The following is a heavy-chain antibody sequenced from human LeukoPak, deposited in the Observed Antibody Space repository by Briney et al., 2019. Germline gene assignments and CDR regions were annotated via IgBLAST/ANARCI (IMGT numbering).Heavy chain of an antibody. CDR2: INHSGST. V-gene: IGHV4-34*01. J-gene: IGHJ4*02. CDR1: GGSFSGYY. Sequence: PSETLSLTCAVYGGSFSGYYWSWIRQPPGKGLEWIGEINHSGSTNYNPSLKSRVTISVDTSKNQSSLKLSSVTAADTAVYYCAREGWELHSFDYWGQGTLVTVSS. CDR3: AREGWELHSFDY. D-gene: IGHD1-26*01.